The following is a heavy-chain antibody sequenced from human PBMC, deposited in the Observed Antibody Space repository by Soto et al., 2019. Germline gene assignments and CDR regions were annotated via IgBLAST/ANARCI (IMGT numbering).Heavy chain of an antibody. CDR2: INQSGIT. Sequence: QVQLQQWGAGLLKPSETLSLTSTVSGGSFSGYYWSWVRQPPGKGLEWIGEINQSGITNYNPSLKGQVITSVDTSKNQFSLKLSSVTAADTAVYYCARYSTAQWELGFMAFDIWGQGTMVTVSS. CDR3: ARYSTAQWELGFMAFDI. CDR1: GGSFSGYY. J-gene: IGHJ3*02. V-gene: IGHV4-34*01. D-gene: IGHD1-26*01.